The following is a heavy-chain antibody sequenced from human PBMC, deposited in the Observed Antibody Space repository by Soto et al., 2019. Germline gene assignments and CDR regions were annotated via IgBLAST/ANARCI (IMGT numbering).Heavy chain of an antibody. CDR1: GGTFSSYA. J-gene: IGHJ4*02. CDR2: IIPIFGTA. D-gene: IGHD3-10*01. V-gene: IGHV1-69*13. CDR3: ARDWQRGGFDY. Sequence: ASVKVSCKASGGTFSSYAISWVRQAPGQGLEWMGGIIPIFGTANYAQKFQGRVTIAADESTSTAYMELSSLRSEDTAVYYCARDWQRGGFDYWGQGTLVTVSS.